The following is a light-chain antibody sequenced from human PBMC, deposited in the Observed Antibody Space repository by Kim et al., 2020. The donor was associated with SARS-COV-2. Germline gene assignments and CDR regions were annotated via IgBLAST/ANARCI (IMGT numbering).Light chain of an antibody. Sequence: DIVMTQSPDSLAVSLGERATINCKSSQSVLFSSNNKNYLAWYQQKPGQPPKLLIYWASTRESGVPDRFSGSGSGTDFTLTISSLQAEVVAVYYCHQYYSSPTFGPGTKVDIK. V-gene: IGKV4-1*01. CDR3: HQYYSSPT. CDR1: QSVLFSSNNKNY. CDR2: WAS. J-gene: IGKJ3*01.